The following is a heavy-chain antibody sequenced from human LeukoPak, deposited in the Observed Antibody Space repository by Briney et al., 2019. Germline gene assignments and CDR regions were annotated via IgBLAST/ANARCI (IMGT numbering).Heavy chain of an antibody. D-gene: IGHD2-15*01. J-gene: IGHJ3*02. V-gene: IGHV4-61*08. CDR1: GGSISSSVYY. Sequence: SETLSLTCTVSGGSISSSVYYWGWIRQPPGKGLEWIGYIYYSGSTNYNPSLKSRVTISVDTSKNQFSLKLSSVTAADTAVYYCARDHNEYCSGGSCYIDAFDIWGQGTMVTVSS. CDR2: IYYSGST. CDR3: ARDHNEYCSGGSCYIDAFDI.